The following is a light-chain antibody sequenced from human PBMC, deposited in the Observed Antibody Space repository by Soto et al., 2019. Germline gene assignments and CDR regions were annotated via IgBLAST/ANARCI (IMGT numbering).Light chain of an antibody. J-gene: IGLJ2*01. V-gene: IGLV2-14*01. CDR1: SSDVGGYNY. CDR2: DVS. CDR3: RSYTSSSTFVV. Sequence: QSVLTQPASGSGAPGQAITISCTGTSSDVGGYNYVSWYQQHPGKAPKLMIYDVSNRPSGVSNRFSGSKSGNTASLTISGLQAEDEAAYYCRSYTSSSTFVVFGGGTKVTVL.